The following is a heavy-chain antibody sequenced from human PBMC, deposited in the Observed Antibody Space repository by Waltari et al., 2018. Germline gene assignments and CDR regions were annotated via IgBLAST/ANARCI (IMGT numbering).Heavy chain of an antibody. V-gene: IGHV4-34*01. CDR2: INHSGST. CDR1: GGSFSGYY. Sequence: QVQLQQWGAGLLKPSETLSLTCAVAGGSFSGYYWTWIRQPPGKGLEWIWDINHSGSTNYNPSLKSRVTISVGTSKNQFSLKLSSVTAADTAVYYCARPGELEHHYYFDYWGQGTLVTVSS. J-gene: IGHJ4*02. D-gene: IGHD1-1*01. CDR3: ARPGELEHHYYFDY.